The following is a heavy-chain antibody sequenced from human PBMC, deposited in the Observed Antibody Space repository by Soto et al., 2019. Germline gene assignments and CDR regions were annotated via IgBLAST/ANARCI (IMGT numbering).Heavy chain of an antibody. J-gene: IGHJ3*02. V-gene: IGHV3-15*07. CDR3: TTGTMIIVVRGNTDALDI. CDR1: GFTFTNAW. CDR2: IKSSSDGGTI. Sequence: EVQLVESGGGLVKPGGSLRLSCAASGFTFTNAWMNWVRQAPGKGLEWVGRIKSSSDGGTIDYAAPVKDRFAISRDDSKNTLYLQMTSLKTEDTAVYYCTTGTMIIVVRGNTDALDIWGQGTMVTVSS. D-gene: IGHD3-22*01.